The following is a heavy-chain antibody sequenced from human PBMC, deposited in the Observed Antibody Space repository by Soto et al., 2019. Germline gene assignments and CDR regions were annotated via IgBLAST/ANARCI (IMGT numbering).Heavy chain of an antibody. Sequence: SETLSLTCTVSVGSISSYYWSWIRQPPGKGLEWIGYIYYSGSTNYNPSLKSRVTISVDTSKNQFSLKLSSVTAADTAVYYCAREPPGIAAAGYFDYWGQGTLVTVSS. J-gene: IGHJ4*02. CDR1: VGSISSYY. D-gene: IGHD6-13*01. CDR3: AREPPGIAAAGYFDY. CDR2: IYYSGST. V-gene: IGHV4-59*01.